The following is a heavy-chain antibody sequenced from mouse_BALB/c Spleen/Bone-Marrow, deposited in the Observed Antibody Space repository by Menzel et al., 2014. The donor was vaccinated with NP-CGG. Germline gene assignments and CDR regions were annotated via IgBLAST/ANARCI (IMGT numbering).Heavy chain of an antibody. V-gene: IGHV1-4*01. Sequence: VQLQQSGAELARPGASVKMSCKASGYTFTSYTMHWVKQRPGQGLEWIGYINPSSGYTNYNQKFKDKATLIADKSSSTAYMQLSSLTSEDSAVYYCARWANWDGFAYWGQGTLVTVSA. D-gene: IGHD4-1*02. J-gene: IGHJ3*01. CDR1: GYTFTSYT. CDR3: ARWANWDGFAY. CDR2: INPSSGYT.